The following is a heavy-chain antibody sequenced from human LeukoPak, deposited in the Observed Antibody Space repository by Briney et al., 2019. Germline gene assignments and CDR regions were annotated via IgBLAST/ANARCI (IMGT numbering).Heavy chain of an antibody. CDR3: ARQSTYDFWSGYYRGDPNWFDP. V-gene: IGHV4-38-2*01. J-gene: IGHJ5*02. CDR1: GYSISSGYY. Sequence: SETLSLTCAVSGYSISSGYYWGWIRQPPGKGLEWIGSIYHSGSTYYNPSLKSRVTISVDTSNNQFSLKLSSVTAADTAVYYCARQSTYDFWSGYYRGDPNWFDPWGQGTLLTVSS. CDR2: IYHSGST. D-gene: IGHD3-3*01.